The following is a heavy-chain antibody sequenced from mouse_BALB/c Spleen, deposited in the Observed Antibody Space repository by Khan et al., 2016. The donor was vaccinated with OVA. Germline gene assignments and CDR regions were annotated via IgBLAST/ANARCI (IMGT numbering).Heavy chain of an antibody. V-gene: IGHV2-9*02. D-gene: IGHD6-1*01. CDR2: IWAGGNT. J-gene: IGHJ4*01. CDR3: ARSAVMDY. CDR1: GFSLTTYD. Sequence: QVQLKESGPGLVAPSQSLSITCTVSGFSLTTYDVHWVRQPPGKGLEWLGIIWAGGNTNYNSALMYRLSISKDNSKSQVFLKMNSLQTGDTALYYCARSAVMDYWGQGTSVTVSS.